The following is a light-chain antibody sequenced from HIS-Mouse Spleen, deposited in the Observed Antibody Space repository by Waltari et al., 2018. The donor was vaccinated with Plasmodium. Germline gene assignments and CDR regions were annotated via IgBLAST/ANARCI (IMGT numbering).Light chain of an antibody. CDR1: QSVSSY. CDR2: DAS. V-gene: IGKV3-11*01. Sequence: EIVLTQSPATLSLSPGERATLSCSASQSVSSYLAWDQQKPGKAPRLLIYDASNRANGIPARLSGSGSGTDYTLTISSREPEDFAVYYCQQRSNWSALTFGGGTKVEIK. J-gene: IGKJ4*01. CDR3: QQRSNWSALT.